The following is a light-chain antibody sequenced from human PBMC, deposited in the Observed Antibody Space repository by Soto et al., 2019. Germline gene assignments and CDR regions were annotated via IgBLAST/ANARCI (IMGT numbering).Light chain of an antibody. CDR2: EVT. CDR1: SGDIGSYNR. Sequence: QSALTQPASVSGSPGQSITISCTGTSGDIGSYNRVSWYQQHPGKAPKLIIYEVTDRPSGVSNRFSGSKSGNTASLTISGLQAEDEAEYYCAALDDNLRGVVFGGGTKLTVL. V-gene: IGLV2-14*01. J-gene: IGLJ2*01. CDR3: AALDDNLRGVV.